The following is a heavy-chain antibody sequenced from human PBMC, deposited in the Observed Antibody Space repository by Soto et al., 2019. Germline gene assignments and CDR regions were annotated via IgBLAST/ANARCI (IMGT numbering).Heavy chain of an antibody. CDR2: ITGSGGST. Sequence: GGSLRLSCAASGFPFSSYAMSWVRQAPGKGLEWVSTITGSGGSTYYADSVKGRFTISRDNSKNTLYLQINSLRAEDTAVYYCARDPSRGWQGFGASTVYYYMDVWGKGSTVTVSS. J-gene: IGHJ6*03. CDR3: ARDPSRGWQGFGASTVYYYMDV. V-gene: IGHV3-23*01. D-gene: IGHD3-10*01. CDR1: GFPFSSYA.